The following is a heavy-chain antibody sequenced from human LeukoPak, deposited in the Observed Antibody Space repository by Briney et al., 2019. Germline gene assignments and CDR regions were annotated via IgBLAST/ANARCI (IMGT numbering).Heavy chain of an antibody. CDR3: ASMSSSGWYSDY. CDR2: ISKNGRNT. CDR1: GFTLSSYS. V-gene: IGHV3-64*01. D-gene: IGHD6-19*01. Sequence: GGALRLFCAASGFTLSSYSMHWVRQAPGKGLEFVSAISKNGRNTYYGNSMKGRFTISRDISKNTLYLQMGSLRPEDMAVYYCASMSSSGWYSDYWGQGTLVTVSS. J-gene: IGHJ4*02.